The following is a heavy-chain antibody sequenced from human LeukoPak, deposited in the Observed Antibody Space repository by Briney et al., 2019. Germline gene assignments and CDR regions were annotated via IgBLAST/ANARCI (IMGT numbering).Heavy chain of an antibody. D-gene: IGHD2-21*02. CDR2: ISSSSSYI. CDR3: ASTLYCGGDCLDAFDI. J-gene: IGHJ3*02. CDR1: GFTFSSYS. Sequence: GGSLRLSCAASGFTFSSYSMNWVRQAPGKGLEWVSSISSSSSYIYYADSVKGRFTISRDNAKNSLYLQMNSLRAEDTAVYYCASTLYCGGDCLDAFDIWGQGTMVTVSS. V-gene: IGHV3-21*01.